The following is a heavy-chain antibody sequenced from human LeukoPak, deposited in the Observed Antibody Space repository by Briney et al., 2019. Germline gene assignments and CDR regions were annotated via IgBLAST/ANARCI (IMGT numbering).Heavy chain of an antibody. CDR2: IKQDESEK. CDR3: ARDVAGSLDY. J-gene: IGHJ4*02. CDR1: GFTFSSYW. V-gene: IGHV3-7*01. D-gene: IGHD1-26*01. Sequence: GGTLRLSCVASGFTFSSYWMAWVRQAPGKGLEWVANIKQDESEKNYVDSVKGRFTISRDNAKNSLFLQMNSLRVEDTAVYYCARDVAGSLDYWGQGTLVTVSS.